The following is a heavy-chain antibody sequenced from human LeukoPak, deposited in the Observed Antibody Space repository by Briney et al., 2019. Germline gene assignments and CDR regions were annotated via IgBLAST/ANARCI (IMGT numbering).Heavy chain of an antibody. V-gene: IGHV4-34*01. CDR2: INHSGST. CDR1: GGSFSGYY. D-gene: IGHD6-6*01. Sequence: SETLSLTCAVYGGSFSGYYWSWIRQPPGMGLEWIGEINHSGSTNYNPSLKSRVTISVDTSKNQFSLKLSSVTAADTAVYYCARGFGSSSGGFDYWGQGTLVTVSS. CDR3: ARGFGSSSGGFDY. J-gene: IGHJ4*02.